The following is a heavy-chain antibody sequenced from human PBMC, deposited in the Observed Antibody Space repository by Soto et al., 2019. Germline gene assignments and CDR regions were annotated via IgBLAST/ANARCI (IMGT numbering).Heavy chain of an antibody. Sequence: SETLSLTCTVSGGSISSYYWSWIRQPPGKGLEWIGYIYYSGSTNYNPSLKSRVTTSVDTSKNQFSLKLSSVTAADTAVYYCARDSRLYYDFWSGYYNDYYYYYMDVWGKGTTVTVSS. D-gene: IGHD3-3*01. CDR3: ARDSRLYYDFWSGYYNDYYYYYMDV. V-gene: IGHV4-59*01. CDR2: IYYSGST. CDR1: GGSISSYY. J-gene: IGHJ6*03.